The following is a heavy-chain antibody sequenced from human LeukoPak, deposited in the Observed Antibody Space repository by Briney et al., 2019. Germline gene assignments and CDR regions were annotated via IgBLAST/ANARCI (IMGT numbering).Heavy chain of an antibody. D-gene: IGHD2-15*01. CDR3: ARRGYCTGDSCYSGGFDY. CDR1: GYTFTSYL. Sequence: RASVKVSCKASGYTFTSYLIHRVRQAPGQGLEWMGIINPSGGTTTYAQKIQGRVTMTRDTSTSTVYMELSSLKSEDTAVYYCARRGYCTGDSCYSGGFDYWGQGTLVTVSS. J-gene: IGHJ4*02. CDR2: INPSGGTT. V-gene: IGHV1-46*01.